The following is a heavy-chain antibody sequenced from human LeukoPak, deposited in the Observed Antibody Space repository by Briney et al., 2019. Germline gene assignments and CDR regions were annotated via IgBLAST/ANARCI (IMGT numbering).Heavy chain of an antibody. D-gene: IGHD6-13*01. CDR3: AKGSSSSWTNFDY. CDR1: RFTFSSYT. CDR2: ISGSGDTT. V-gene: IGHV3-23*01. Sequence: GGSLRLSCAASRFTFSSYTMSWVRQAPGKGLEWVSAISGSGDTTYYADSVKGRFTISRDNSKNTLYLQMNSLRPEDTAAYYCAKGSSSSWTNFDYWGQGTLATVSS. J-gene: IGHJ4*02.